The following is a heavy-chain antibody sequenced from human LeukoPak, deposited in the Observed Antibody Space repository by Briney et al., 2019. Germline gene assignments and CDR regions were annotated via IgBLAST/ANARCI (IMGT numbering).Heavy chain of an antibody. V-gene: IGHV4-59*01. CDR3: ARDRGYFQH. CDR1: GGSISSYY. J-gene: IGHJ1*01. Sequence: SETLSLTCAVSGGSISSYYWSWIRQPPGKGLEWIGYIYYSGSTNYNPSLKSRVTISVDTSKNQFSLKLSSVTAADTAVYYCARDRGYFQHWGQGTLVTVSS. D-gene: IGHD5-24*01. CDR2: IYYSGST.